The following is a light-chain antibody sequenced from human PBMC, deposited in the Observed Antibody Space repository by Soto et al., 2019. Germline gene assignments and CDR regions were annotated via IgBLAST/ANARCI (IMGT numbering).Light chain of an antibody. CDR2: GAS. CDR1: QSVSSN. Sequence: EIVMTQSPATLSVSPGERATLSCRASQSVSSNLAWYQQKPGQAPRLLIYGASTRATGIPDRFSGSGSGTEFTLTISSLQSEDFAVYYCQQYNSSPHTFGQGTKLEIK. V-gene: IGKV3-15*01. CDR3: QQYNSSPHT. J-gene: IGKJ2*01.